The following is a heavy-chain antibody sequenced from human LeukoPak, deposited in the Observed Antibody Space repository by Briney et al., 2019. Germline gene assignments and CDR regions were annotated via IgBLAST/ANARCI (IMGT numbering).Heavy chain of an antibody. V-gene: IGHV3-7*03. CDR2: IKQDGSEK. CDR3: ARKAYGMDV. CDR1: GFTVSNYW. Sequence: GGSLRLSCAASGFTVSNYWMSSVRQAPGKGLGWVANIKQDGSEKYYVDSVKGRFTISRDIAKNSLYLQMNSLRAEDTAVYYCARKAYGMDVWGKGTTVTVSS. J-gene: IGHJ6*04.